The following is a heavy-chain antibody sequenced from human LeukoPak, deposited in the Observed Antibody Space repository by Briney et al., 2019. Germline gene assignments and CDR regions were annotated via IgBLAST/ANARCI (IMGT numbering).Heavy chain of an antibody. CDR1: GYTFTGYY. V-gene: IGHV1-2*02. Sequence: ASVKVSCKASGYTFTGYYMHWVRQAPGQGLEWMGWINHNSGGTNYAQKFQGRVTMTRDTSISTAYMELSRLRSDDTAVYYCARAIPLPNYYDSSGYYGRWGQGTLVTVSS. CDR3: ARAIPLPNYYDSSGYYGR. J-gene: IGHJ4*02. D-gene: IGHD3-22*01. CDR2: INHNSGGT.